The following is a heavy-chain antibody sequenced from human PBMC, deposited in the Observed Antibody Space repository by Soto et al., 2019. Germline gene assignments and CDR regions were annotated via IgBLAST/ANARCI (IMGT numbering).Heavy chain of an antibody. CDR1: GYSFTSYW. V-gene: IGHV5-51*01. CDR2: ICPGDSDT. J-gene: IGHJ6*02. D-gene: IGHD3-10*01. CDR3: ARSMVRGVIPYYYGMDV. Sequence: PGESLKISCKGSGYSFTSYWIGWVRQMPGKGLEWMGIICPGDSDTRYSPSFQGQVTISADKSISTAYLQWSSLKASDTAMYYCARSMVRGVIPYYYGMDVWGQGTTVTVSS.